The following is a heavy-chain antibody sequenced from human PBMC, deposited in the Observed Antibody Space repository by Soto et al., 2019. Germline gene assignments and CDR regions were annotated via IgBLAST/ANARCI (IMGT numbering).Heavy chain of an antibody. CDR1: GYTFTSYG. Sequence: GASVKVSCKASGYTFTSYGISWVRQAPGQGLEWMGWISAYNGNTNYAQKLQGRVTMTTDTSTSTAYMELRSLRSDDTAVYYCARGIAARPDYLLWDWFDPWGQGTLVTVSS. D-gene: IGHD6-6*01. CDR2: ISAYNGNT. CDR3: ARGIAARPDYLLWDWFDP. V-gene: IGHV1-18*01. J-gene: IGHJ5*02.